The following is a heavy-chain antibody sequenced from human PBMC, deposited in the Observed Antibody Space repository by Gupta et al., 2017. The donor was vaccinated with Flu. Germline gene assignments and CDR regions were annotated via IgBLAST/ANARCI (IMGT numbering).Heavy chain of an antibody. V-gene: IGHV4-34*01. J-gene: IGHJ4*02. CDR2: INHSGST. Sequence: QVQLQQWGAGLLKPSEILSLPCAVYGGSFGGYYRSWIRQPTGKGLEWIGEINHSGSTNYNPSLKSRVTISVDTSKNQFSLKLSSVTAADTAVYYCARGWRVRYSGSYEAVFDYWGQGTLVTVSS. CDR1: GGSFGGYY. CDR3: ARGWRVRYSGSYEAVFDY. D-gene: IGHD1-26*01.